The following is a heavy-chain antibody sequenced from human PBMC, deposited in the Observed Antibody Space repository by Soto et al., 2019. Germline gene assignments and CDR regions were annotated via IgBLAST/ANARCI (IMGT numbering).Heavy chain of an antibody. Sequence: QVQLVQSGAEVTKPGASVKVSCKASGYTFTSYGISWLRQAPGHGLEWMGWISNYNGNTKYAQKLQGRVTMTTDTSTSTSYMELRSLRSDDTAVFYCAREMFRGVGSDYWGQGTLVTVSS. CDR1: GYTFTSYG. D-gene: IGHD3-10*01. CDR3: AREMFRGVGSDY. J-gene: IGHJ4*02. V-gene: IGHV1-18*01. CDR2: ISNYNGNT.